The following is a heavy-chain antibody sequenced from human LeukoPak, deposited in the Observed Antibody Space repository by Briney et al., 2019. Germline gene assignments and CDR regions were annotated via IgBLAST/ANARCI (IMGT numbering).Heavy chain of an antibody. Sequence: SETLSLTCTVSGGSISSYYWSWIRQPPGKGLEWIGYIYYSGSTNYNPSLKSRVTISVDTSKNQFSLKLSSVTAADTAVYYCAMLVGYSSDYWGQGTLVSVSS. CDR3: AMLVGYSSDY. CDR2: IYYSGST. V-gene: IGHV4-59*01. J-gene: IGHJ4*02. D-gene: IGHD6-13*01. CDR1: GGSISSYY.